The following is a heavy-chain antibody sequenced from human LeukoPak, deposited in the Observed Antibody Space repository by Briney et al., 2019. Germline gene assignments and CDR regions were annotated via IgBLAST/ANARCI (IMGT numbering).Heavy chain of an antibody. CDR3: AKDATSSVYNYHMDV. V-gene: IGHV3-23*01. D-gene: IGHD2-15*01. CDR1: GFTLSDYV. J-gene: IGHJ6*03. CDR2: ISAGSENI. Sequence: GGSLRLSCAASGFTLSDYVMTWVRQAPGKGLERVSAISAGSENIFYADSVKGRFTISRDNSKNTVYLQMNSLTAEDTALYFCAKDATSSVYNYHMDVWGKGATVTVSS.